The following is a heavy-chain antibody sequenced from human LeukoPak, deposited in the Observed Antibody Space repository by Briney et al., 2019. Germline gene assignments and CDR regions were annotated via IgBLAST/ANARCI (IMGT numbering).Heavy chain of an antibody. J-gene: IGHJ5*02. CDR2: IIPILGIA. CDR1: GGTFSSYT. Sequence: ASVKVSCKASGGTFSSYTISWVRQAPGQGLEWMGRIIPILGIANYAQKFQGRVTITADKSTSTAYMELRSLRSDDTAVYYCARDHPNRYYDSSDRFDPWGQGTLVTVSS. CDR3: ARDHPNRYYDSSDRFDP. V-gene: IGHV1-69*04. D-gene: IGHD3-22*01.